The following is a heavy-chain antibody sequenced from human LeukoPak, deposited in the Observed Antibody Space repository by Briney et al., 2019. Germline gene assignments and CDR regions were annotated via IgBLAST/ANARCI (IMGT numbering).Heavy chain of an antibody. J-gene: IGHJ4*02. CDR1: GFTFKNYA. CDR2: IRDSGNGT. V-gene: IGHV3-23*01. D-gene: IGHD3-3*01. CDR3: AKWAYYDFWSGHYKSHFDS. Sequence: GGSLRLSCVVSGFTFKNYAMSWVRQAPGKGLECVSSIRDSGNGTDYADSVKGRFTVSRDNSKNTLYLHMNTLSAEDTAVYYCAKWAYYDFWSGHYKSHFDSWGQGTLVTV.